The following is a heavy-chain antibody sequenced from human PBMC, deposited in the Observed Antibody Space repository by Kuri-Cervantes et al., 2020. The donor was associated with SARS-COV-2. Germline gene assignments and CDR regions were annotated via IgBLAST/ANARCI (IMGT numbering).Heavy chain of an antibody. CDR1: GFSFSMYW. V-gene: IGHV3-7*01. CDR2: IKKDGSEK. CDR3: AREQWLELDAFDI. D-gene: IGHD6-19*01. J-gene: IGHJ3*02. Sequence: GESLKISCAASGFSFSMYWMSWVRQAPGKGLEWVANIKKDGSEKYYVDSVKGRLTISRDNAKNSLYLQMNSLRAEDTAVYYCAREQWLELDAFDIWGQGTMVTVSS.